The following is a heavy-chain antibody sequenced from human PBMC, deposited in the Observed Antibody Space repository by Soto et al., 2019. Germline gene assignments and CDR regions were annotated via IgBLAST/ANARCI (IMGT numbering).Heavy chain of an antibody. D-gene: IGHD2-15*01. J-gene: IGHJ3*01. CDR3: VRDGGRYGASTF. CDR2: IKEDGSES. Sequence: EVQLVESGGGLVQPGGSLRLSCAASGFTLITYWMSWARQAPGKGLERVGDIKEDGSESYFVDSVKGRFAISKDNARNLLHLQLNGLRDEDTAMYCCVRDGGRYGASTFWGRGTMVTGSS. CDR1: GFTLITYW. V-gene: IGHV3-7*04.